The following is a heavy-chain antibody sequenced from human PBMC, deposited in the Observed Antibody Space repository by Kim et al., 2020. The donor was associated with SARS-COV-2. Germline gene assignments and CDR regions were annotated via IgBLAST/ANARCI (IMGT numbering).Heavy chain of an antibody. Sequence: SETLSLTCTVSGYSISSGYYWGWIRQPPGKGLEWIGSIYHSGSTYYNPSLKSRVTISVDTSKNQFSLKLSSVTAADTAVYYCAREYPRGQLVLKWFDPWGQGTLVTVSS. J-gene: IGHJ5*02. CDR1: GYSISSGYY. CDR3: AREYPRGQLVLKWFDP. CDR2: IYHSGST. V-gene: IGHV4-38-2*02. D-gene: IGHD6-13*01.